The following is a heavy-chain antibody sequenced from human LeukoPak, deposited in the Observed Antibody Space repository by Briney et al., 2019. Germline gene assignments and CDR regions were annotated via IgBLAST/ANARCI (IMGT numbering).Heavy chain of an antibody. D-gene: IGHD6-13*01. J-gene: IGHJ6*03. V-gene: IGHV3-21*06. CDR3: ARDERDSSSWYEILNYYYYYMDV. CDR1: GFTFNTYS. CDR2: IDSSGGYM. Sequence: GGSLRLSCEASGFTFNTYSMNWARQAPGKGLEWVSSIDSSGGYMFYADSVKGRFIISRDNAKDSLYLQMNSLRAEDTAVYYCARDERDSSSWYEILNYYYYYMDVWGKGTTVTVSS.